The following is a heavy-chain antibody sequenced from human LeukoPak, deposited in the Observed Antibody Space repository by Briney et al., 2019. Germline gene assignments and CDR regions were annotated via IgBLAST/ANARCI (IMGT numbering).Heavy chain of an antibody. V-gene: IGHV1-69*05. Sequence: ASVKVSCKASGGTFSSYAISWVRQAPGQGLEWMGRIIPIIGTANYAQKFQGRVTITTDESTSTAYMELSSLRSEDTAVYYCARDEGVGGYCTNGVCYTNWFDPWGQGTLVTVSS. CDR3: ARDEGVGGYCTNGVCYTNWFDP. CDR2: IIPIIGTA. D-gene: IGHD2-8*01. CDR1: GGTFSSYA. J-gene: IGHJ5*02.